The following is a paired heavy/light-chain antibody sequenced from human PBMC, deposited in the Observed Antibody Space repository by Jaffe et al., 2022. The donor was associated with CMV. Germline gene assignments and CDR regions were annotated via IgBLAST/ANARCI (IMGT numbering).Light chain of an antibody. CDR3: QQTYSSPFT. CDR2: GAF. V-gene: IGKV1-39*01. Sequence: DIQMTQSPSSLSASVGDTVSITCRASEDSSNYINWYQHKPGKAPNLLIYGAFSLQSGVPSRFSARRSGTDFTLTISSLQPEDFATYYCQQTYSSPFTFGQGTRVEIK. J-gene: IGKJ2*01. CDR1: EDSSNY.
Heavy chain of an antibody. D-gene: IGHD3-3*01. Sequence: QVHLVQSGPEVKKPGASVKVSCKASGYTFTSDGFSWVRQAPGQGLEYMGWISAHNGKTNYAEKFEGRVTMSTDTSTDTAYMEVRALRSDDTAIYFCARINFRNRFTFDYWGQGTLVTVSS. V-gene: IGHV1-18*04. J-gene: IGHJ4*02. CDR2: ISAHNGKT. CDR3: ARINFRNRFTFDY. CDR1: GYTFTSDG.